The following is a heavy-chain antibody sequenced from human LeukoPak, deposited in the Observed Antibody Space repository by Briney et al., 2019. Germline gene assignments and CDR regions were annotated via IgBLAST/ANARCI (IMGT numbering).Heavy chain of an antibody. CDR1: GFPFSNHG. V-gene: IGHV3-30*18. J-gene: IGHJ6*02. CDR3: AKDAHSGSSYYYYYGMDV. D-gene: IGHD1-26*01. Sequence: GRSLSLSCSTSGFPFSNHGMHSVRQAPGKGLEWEPFILYDGSNKNYADSVKGRFTISRDNSKNTLYLQMNSLRAEDTAVYYCAKDAHSGSSYYYYYGMDVWGQGTTVTVSS. CDR2: ILYDGSNK.